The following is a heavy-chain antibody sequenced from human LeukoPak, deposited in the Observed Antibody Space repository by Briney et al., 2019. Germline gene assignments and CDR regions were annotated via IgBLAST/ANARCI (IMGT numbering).Heavy chain of an antibody. D-gene: IGHD4-17*01. V-gene: IGHV4-39*01. CDR3: ARRFVSTVXTNYGMDV. J-gene: IGHJ6*02. CDR1: GGSISSSSYY. CDR2: IYYSGST. Sequence: PSETLSLTCTVSGGSISSSSYYWGWIRQPPGKGLEWIGSIYYSGSTYYNPSLKSRFTISVDTSKNQFSLKLSSVTAADTAVYYCARRFVSTVXTNYGMDVWGQGTTVTVSS.